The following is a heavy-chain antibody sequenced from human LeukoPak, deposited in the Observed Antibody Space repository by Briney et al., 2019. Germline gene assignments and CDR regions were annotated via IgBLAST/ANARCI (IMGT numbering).Heavy chain of an antibody. V-gene: IGHV4-38-2*02. CDR2: IYHSGST. J-gene: IGHJ3*02. Sequence: SETLSLTCTVSGYSISSGYYWGWIRQPPGKGLEWIGSIYHSGSTYYNPSLKSRVTISVDTSKNQFSLKLSSVTAADTAVYYCATPLVVATSTLRAFDIWGQGTMVTVSS. CDR1: GYSISSGYY. D-gene: IGHD2-15*01. CDR3: ATPLVVATSTLRAFDI.